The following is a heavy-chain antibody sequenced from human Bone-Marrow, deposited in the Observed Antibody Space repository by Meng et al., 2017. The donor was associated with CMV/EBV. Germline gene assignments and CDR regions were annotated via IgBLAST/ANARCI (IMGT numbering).Heavy chain of an antibody. Sequence: LSLTCAASGFTFSSYTMSWVRQAPGKGLEWVSAISGSGGSTYYADSVKGRFTISRDNSKNTLYLQMNSLRAEDTAVYYCAKASMTTVTLPFDYWGQGTLVTVSS. J-gene: IGHJ4*02. V-gene: IGHV3-23*01. CDR1: GFTFSSYT. CDR3: AKASMTTVTLPFDY. D-gene: IGHD4-17*01. CDR2: ISGSGGST.